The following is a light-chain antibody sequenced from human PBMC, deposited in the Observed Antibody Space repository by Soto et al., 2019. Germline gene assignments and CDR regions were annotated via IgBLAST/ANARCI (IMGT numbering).Light chain of an antibody. CDR2: EVS. CDR1: SSDVGGYNY. J-gene: IGLJ1*01. V-gene: IGLV2-14*03. Sequence: QSALTQPASVSGSPGQSITISCTGTSSDVGGYNYVSWYQQHPGKAPKLMIYEVSNRPSGVSNRFSGSKSANTASLSISGLQADDEGDYYCSSYTGDGKFVFGTGTKLTVL. CDR3: SSYTGDGKFV.